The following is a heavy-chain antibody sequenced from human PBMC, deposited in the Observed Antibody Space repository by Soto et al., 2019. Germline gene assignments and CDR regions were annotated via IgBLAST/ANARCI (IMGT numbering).Heavy chain of an antibody. V-gene: IGHV4-31*03. CDR3: AIIPSSYAPHRDTFDV. CDR1: GGSVSSGRYY. J-gene: IGHJ3*01. CDR2: IHHSVTT. D-gene: IGHD2-2*01. Sequence: PSETLSLTCSVSGGSVSSGRYYWSWVRQHPGKGLEWIGYIHHSVTTDYNPSLNSRALISMDRLQNNFSLTLGSVTAADTAVSYCAIIPSSYAPHRDTFDVWGQGTAVTVSS.